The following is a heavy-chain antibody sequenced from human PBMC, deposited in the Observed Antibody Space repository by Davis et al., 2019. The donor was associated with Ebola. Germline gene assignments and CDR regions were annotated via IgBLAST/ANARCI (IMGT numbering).Heavy chain of an antibody. Sequence: GGSLRLSCAASGFTFSSYSMNWVRQAPGKGLEWVSYISSSSSTIYYADSVKGRFTISRDNAKNSLYLQMNSLRAEDTAVYYCAKVQQLVFDYWGQGTLVTVSS. D-gene: IGHD6-13*01. CDR2: ISSSSSTI. CDR3: AKVQQLVFDY. CDR1: GFTFSSYS. J-gene: IGHJ4*02. V-gene: IGHV3-48*01.